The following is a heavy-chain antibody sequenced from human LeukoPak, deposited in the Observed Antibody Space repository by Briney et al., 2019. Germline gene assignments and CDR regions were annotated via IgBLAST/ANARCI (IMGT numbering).Heavy chain of an antibody. CDR2: IRSKAYGGTT. CDR3: TRAYCGGDCYFQH. V-gene: IGHV3-49*04. Sequence: PGRSLRLSCTASGFTSGDYAMSWVRQAPGKGLEWVVFIRSKAYGGTTEYAASVKGRFTISRDDSKSIAYLQMNSLNTEDTAVYYCTRAYCGGDCYFQHWGQGTLVTVSS. CDR1: GFTSGDYA. J-gene: IGHJ1*01. D-gene: IGHD2-21*02.